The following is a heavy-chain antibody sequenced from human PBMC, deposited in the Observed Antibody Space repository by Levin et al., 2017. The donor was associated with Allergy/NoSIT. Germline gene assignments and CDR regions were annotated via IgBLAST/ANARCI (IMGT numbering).Heavy chain of an antibody. Sequence: PGGSLRLSCAASGFTFNNYWMSWVRQAPGKGLEWVANIKQDGSEKYYVDSVKGRFTISRDNAKNSLYLQMNSLRAEDTAVYYCARPSGIAVAGRFDYWGQGTLVTVSS. CDR2: IKQDGSEK. V-gene: IGHV3-7*01. CDR3: ARPSGIAVAGRFDY. CDR1: GFTFNNYW. D-gene: IGHD6-19*01. J-gene: IGHJ4*02.